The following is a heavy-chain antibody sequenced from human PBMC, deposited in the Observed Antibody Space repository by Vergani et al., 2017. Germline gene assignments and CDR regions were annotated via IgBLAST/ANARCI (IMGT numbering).Heavy chain of an antibody. CDR1: GFSFGDYA. Sequence: EVQLVESGGGLVPPGRSLRLSCAASGFSFGDYAMTWVRQAPGKGLEWVAFIRNKAYGGTTEYAAAVQGRFTIPRDDSKRLAYLQLSSLKTEDTAVYFCSRGRGYSFGCSDYWGQGTLVTVSS. CDR2: IRNKAYGGTT. V-gene: IGHV3-49*04. D-gene: IGHD5-18*01. J-gene: IGHJ4*02. CDR3: SRGRGYSFGCSDY.